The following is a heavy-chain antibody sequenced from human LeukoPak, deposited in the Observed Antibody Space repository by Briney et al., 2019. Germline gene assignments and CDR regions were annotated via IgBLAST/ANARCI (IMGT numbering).Heavy chain of an antibody. Sequence: GGSLRLSCSASGFNFIDYAMHWVRQAPGKGLEWVSSISSSSSYIYYADSVKGRFTISRDNAKNSLYLQMNSLRAEDTAVYYCARELYGSGRTPHNWFDPWGQGTLVTVSS. CDR2: ISSSSSYI. CDR1: GFNFIDYA. V-gene: IGHV3-21*01. D-gene: IGHD3-10*01. J-gene: IGHJ5*02. CDR3: ARELYGSGRTPHNWFDP.